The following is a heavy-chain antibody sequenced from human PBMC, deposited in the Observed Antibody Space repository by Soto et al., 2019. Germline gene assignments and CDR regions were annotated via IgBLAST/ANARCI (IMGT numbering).Heavy chain of an antibody. V-gene: IGHV3-30*18. Sequence: QVQLVESGGGVVQPGRSLRLSCAASGFTFSSYGMHWVRQAPGKGLEWVAVISYDGSNKYYADSVKGRFTISRDNSKNTLYLQMNSLRAEDTAVYYCAKDFSDYGDYSESESGMDVWGQGTTVTVSS. CDR3: AKDFSDYGDYSESESGMDV. CDR1: GFTFSSYG. CDR2: ISYDGSNK. J-gene: IGHJ6*02. D-gene: IGHD4-17*01.